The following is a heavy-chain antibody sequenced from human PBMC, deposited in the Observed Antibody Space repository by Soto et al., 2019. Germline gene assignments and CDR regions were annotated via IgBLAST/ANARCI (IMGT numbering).Heavy chain of an antibody. Sequence: GGSLRLSCAASGFTSSSYAMSWVRQAPGKGLEWVSAISGSGGSTYYADSVKGRFTISRDNSKNTLYLQMNSLRAEDTAVYYCAKDLDDSSGYTPGGSFQNWGHGTLVPVSS. CDR3: AKDLDDSSGYTPGGSFQN. J-gene: IGHJ1*01. CDR2: ISGSGGST. CDR1: GFTSSSYA. V-gene: IGHV3-23*01. D-gene: IGHD3-22*01.